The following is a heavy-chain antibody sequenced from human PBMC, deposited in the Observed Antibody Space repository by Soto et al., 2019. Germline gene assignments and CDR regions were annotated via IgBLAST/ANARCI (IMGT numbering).Heavy chain of an antibody. CDR3: ASGPTLGERLWWNFVDP. J-gene: IGHJ5*02. CDR1: INQFTPNY. CDR2: IHGSXNK. Sequence: GASRILSGAACINQFTPNYMTWVRPTPGKGLEGLSIIHGSXNKFYSDSVKGRFTISRDTSKNTVYLQMSSLTVDDTAGYYCASGPTLGERLWWNFVDPGRQGTLVTV. D-gene: IGHD1-7*01. V-gene: IGHV3-53*01.